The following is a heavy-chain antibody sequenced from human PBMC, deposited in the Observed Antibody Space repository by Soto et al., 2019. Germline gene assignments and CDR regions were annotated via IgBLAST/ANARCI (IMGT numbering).Heavy chain of an antibody. CDR3: VRGGGYYDMLTGYDY. Sequence: QVQLVQSGAEVKKPGASVKVSCKASGYTFIIYDINWVRQATGQGLEWMGWMNPNSGNTGFAQKFKDRVTLTRNSSTNTAYMELSSLRSEDTAVYFCVRGGGYYDMLTGYDYWGQGSLVTVSS. CDR2: MNPNSGNT. D-gene: IGHD3-9*01. V-gene: IGHV1-8*01. J-gene: IGHJ4*02. CDR1: GYTFIIYD.